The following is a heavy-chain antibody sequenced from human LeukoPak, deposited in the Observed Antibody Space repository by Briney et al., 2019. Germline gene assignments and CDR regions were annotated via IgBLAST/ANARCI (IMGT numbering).Heavy chain of an antibody. D-gene: IGHD2-2*01. Sequence: GGSPRLSCAASGFTVSSNYMSWVRQAPGKGLEWVSVIYSGGSTYYADSVKGRFTISRDNSKNTLYLQMNSLRAEDTAVYYCAKVVPAMSHAFDIWGQGTMVTVSS. J-gene: IGHJ3*02. CDR1: GFTVSSNY. CDR2: IYSGGST. V-gene: IGHV3-66*01. CDR3: AKVVPAMSHAFDI.